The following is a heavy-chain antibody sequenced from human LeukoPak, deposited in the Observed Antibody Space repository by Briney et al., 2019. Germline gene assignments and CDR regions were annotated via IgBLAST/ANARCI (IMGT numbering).Heavy chain of an antibody. V-gene: IGHV1-18*01. J-gene: IGHJ3*02. Sequence: ASVKVSCKASGYTFSSYSITWVRQAPGQGLEWMGWISAYNGGTNYAQKFQGRLTMTTDTSTNTAYMELRSLRSDDTAVYYCARPLTYYYDSSGRQACDIWGRGTMVTVSS. CDR1: GYTFSSYS. CDR2: ISAYNGGT. D-gene: IGHD3-22*01. CDR3: ARPLTYYYDSSGRQACDI.